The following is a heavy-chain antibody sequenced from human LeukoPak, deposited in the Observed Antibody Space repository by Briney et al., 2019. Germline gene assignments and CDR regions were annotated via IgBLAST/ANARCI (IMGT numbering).Heavy chain of an antibody. D-gene: IGHD3-10*01. J-gene: IGHJ6*02. CDR3: ARTLVRGEFYYYYGMDV. Sequence: SETLSLTCTVSGGSISSSSYYWGWLRQPPGTGLEWLGSIYYSGSNYYNPSLKSRVTISVDTSKNQFSLKLSSVTAADTAVYYCARTLVRGEFYYYYGMDVWGQGTTVTVSS. V-gene: IGHV4-39*01. CDR1: GGSISSSSYY. CDR2: IYYSGSN.